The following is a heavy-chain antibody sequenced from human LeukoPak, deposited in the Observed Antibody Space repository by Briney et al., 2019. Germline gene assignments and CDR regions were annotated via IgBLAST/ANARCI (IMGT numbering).Heavy chain of an antibody. CDR2: IYPGDSDT. Sequence: GESLKISCKGSGYSFTSYWIGWVRQTPGKGLGWMWIIYPGDSDTRYSPSFQGQVTISADKSISTAYLQWSSLKASDTAMYYCARVTWELLQPSYFDYWGQGTLVTVSP. CDR3: ARVTWELLQPSYFDY. J-gene: IGHJ4*02. CDR1: GYSFTSYW. D-gene: IGHD1-26*01. V-gene: IGHV5-51*01.